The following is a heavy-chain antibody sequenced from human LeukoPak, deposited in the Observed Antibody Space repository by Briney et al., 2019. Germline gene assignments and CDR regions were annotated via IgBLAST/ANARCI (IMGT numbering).Heavy chain of an antibody. CDR1: GFIFSTSA. CDR2: IIGSGGNT. J-gene: IGHJ6*03. V-gene: IGHV3-23*01. CDR3: AKRDSSYYYMDV. Sequence: GGSLRLSCAASGFIFSTSAMSWVRQAPGKGLEWVSIIGSGGNTFYAESVKGRFSISRDNSKNTLHLQMNSLRAEDTAVYYCAKRDSSYYYMDVWGKGTTVTVSS. D-gene: IGHD3/OR15-3a*01.